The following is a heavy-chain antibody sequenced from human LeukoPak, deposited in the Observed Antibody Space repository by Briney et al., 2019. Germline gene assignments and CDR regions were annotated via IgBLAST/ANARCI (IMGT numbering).Heavy chain of an antibody. D-gene: IGHD2-15*01. CDR1: GFTFNSYN. CDR2: ITRSSTYT. CDR3: ARPGLYCSGGSCYPFES. Sequence: GGSLRLSCAASGFTFNSYNMNWVRQAPGKGLEWVSSITRSSTYTFYADSVKGRFTISRDNAKNSLYLQMDSLRVEDTAVYYCARPGLYCSGGSCYPFESWGQGTLVTVSS. J-gene: IGHJ4*02. V-gene: IGHV3-21*06.